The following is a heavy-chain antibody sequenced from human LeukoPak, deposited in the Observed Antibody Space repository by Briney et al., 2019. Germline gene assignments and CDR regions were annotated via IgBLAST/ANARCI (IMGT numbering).Heavy chain of an antibody. J-gene: IGHJ5*02. CDR1: GGSISSSNW. V-gene: IGHV4-4*02. CDR2: IYHSGST. CDR3: ARPILTGYYRSKGYNFGFDP. D-gene: IGHD3-9*01. Sequence: KPSGTLSLTCAVSGGSISSSNWWRWVRQPPGKGLEWIGEIYHSGSTNYNPSLKSRVTISVDKSKNQFSLKLSSVTAADTAVYYCARPILTGYYRSKGYNFGFDPWGQGTLVTVSS.